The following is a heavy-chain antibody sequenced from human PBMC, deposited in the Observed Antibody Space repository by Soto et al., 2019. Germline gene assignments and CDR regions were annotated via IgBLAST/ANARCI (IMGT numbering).Heavy chain of an antibody. J-gene: IGHJ4*02. CDR1: GFTFSSYG. D-gene: IGHD7-27*01. CDR3: ARRPLGPFDY. Sequence: GGSLRLSCAASGFTFSSYGMHWVRQAPGKGLEWVAVISYDGSNKYYADSVKGRFTISRDNSKNTLYLQMNSLRAEDTAVYYCARRPLGPFDYWGQGTLVTVSS. V-gene: IGHV3-30*03. CDR2: ISYDGSNK.